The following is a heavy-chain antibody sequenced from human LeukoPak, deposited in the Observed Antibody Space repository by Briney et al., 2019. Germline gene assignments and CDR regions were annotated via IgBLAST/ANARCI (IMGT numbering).Heavy chain of an antibody. D-gene: IGHD3-22*01. CDR1: GFTFSSYS. CDR3: ARDPGQYYYDSSGYYSTNYFDY. V-gene: IGHV3-30*03. J-gene: IGHJ4*02. CDR2: ISYDGSNK. Sequence: GGSLRLSCAASGFTFSSYSMDWVRQAPGKGLEWVAVISYDGSNKYYADSVKGRFTISRDNSKNTLYLQMNSLRAEDTAVYYCARDPGQYYYDSSGYYSTNYFDYWGQGTLVTVSS.